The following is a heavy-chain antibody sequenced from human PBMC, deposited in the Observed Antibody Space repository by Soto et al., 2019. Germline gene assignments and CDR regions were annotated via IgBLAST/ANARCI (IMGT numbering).Heavy chain of an antibody. V-gene: IGHV4-4*07. CDR2: FYPTGKT. J-gene: IGHJ6*02. CDR1: GGSISSYY. D-gene: IGHD3-16*01. Sequence: QVQLQESGPGLVKPSETLSLTCTVSGGSISSYYWCWTRQPAGKGLEWIGRFYPTGKTNYNPSLQSRLPMSADTSRNQFSLNLTSVTAADTAVYYCARCGLDYGMDVWGQGTTVTVSS. CDR3: ARCGLDYGMDV.